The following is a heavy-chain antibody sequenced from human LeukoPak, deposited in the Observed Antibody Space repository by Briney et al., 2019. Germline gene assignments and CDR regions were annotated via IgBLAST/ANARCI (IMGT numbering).Heavy chain of an antibody. Sequence: ASVKVSCKASGYSFIGYYIHWVRQAPGQGLEWMGWINPNSGDTNYAQKFQGRVTMTRDTSITTVYMELSRLRSDDTAVYYCATQEVYWGQGTLATVSS. CDR2: INPNSGDT. CDR1: GYSFIGYY. J-gene: IGHJ4*02. V-gene: IGHV1-2*02. CDR3: ATQEVY.